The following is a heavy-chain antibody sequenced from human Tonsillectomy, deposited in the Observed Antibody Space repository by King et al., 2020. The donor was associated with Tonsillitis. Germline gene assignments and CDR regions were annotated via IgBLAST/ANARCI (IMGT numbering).Heavy chain of an antibody. CDR1: GFTFSSYE. D-gene: IGHD5-18*01. V-gene: IGHV3-48*03. Sequence: VQLVESGGGLVQPGGSLRLSYAASGFTFSSYEMNWVRQAPGKGLEWVSYISSSGSTIYYADSVKGRFTLSRDNAKNSLYLQMKSLRAVDTAVYYCARDERGYSYGCLDYWGQGTLVTVSS. CDR2: ISSSGSTI. CDR3: ARDERGYSYGCLDY. J-gene: IGHJ4*02.